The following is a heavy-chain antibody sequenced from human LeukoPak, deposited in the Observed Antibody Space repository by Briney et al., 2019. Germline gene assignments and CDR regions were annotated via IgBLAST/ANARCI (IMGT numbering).Heavy chain of an antibody. CDR1: GFTFSSYA. CDR3: AKDLDIVATITGN. V-gene: IGHV3-23*01. CDR2: VSGSGGST. Sequence: SGGSLRPSCAASGFTFSSYAMSWVRQAPGKGLEWVSGVSGSGGSTYYADSVKGRFTISRDNSKNTLYLQMNGLRAEDTAVYYCAKDLDIVATITGNWGQGTTVTVSS. J-gene: IGHJ4*02. D-gene: IGHD5-12*01.